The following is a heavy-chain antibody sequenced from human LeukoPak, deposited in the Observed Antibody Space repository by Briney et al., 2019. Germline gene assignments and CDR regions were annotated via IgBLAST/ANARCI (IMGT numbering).Heavy chain of an antibody. V-gene: IGHV4-34*01. CDR2: IIHSGST. J-gene: IGHJ4*02. D-gene: IGHD2-8*01. Sequence: ASETLSLTCGVYGGSFSGYYWTWIRQSPGMGLEWIGEIIHSGSTNYNPSLTSRVTISVDTSKNQFSLELSSVTAADTAVYYCARGILVTVYAAFDYWGQGTLVTVSS. CDR3: ARGILVTVYAAFDY. CDR1: GGSFSGYY.